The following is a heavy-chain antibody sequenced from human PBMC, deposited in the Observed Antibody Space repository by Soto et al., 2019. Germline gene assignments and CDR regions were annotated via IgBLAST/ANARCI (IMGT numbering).Heavy chain of an antibody. CDR1: GFTFRSYV. CDR3: ARWETTGGLDV. J-gene: IGHJ1*01. CDR2: TSYDGSDK. Sequence: QVHLVESGGGVVQPGTSLRVSCVGSGFTFRSYVIHWVRQAPGKGLEWVALTSYDGSDKYYGDSVRGRFTISRANSKNTVDVQVDSLRLEDTALYYCARWETTGGLDVWGQGTLVSVSS. V-gene: IGHV3-30*19. D-gene: IGHD1-26*01.